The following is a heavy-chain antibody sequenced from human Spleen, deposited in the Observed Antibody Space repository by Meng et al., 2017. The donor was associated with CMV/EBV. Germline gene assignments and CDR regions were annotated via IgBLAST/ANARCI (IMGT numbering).Heavy chain of an antibody. J-gene: IGHJ6*02. D-gene: IGHD2-2*01. V-gene: IGHV4-39*07. CDR3: ASDYCSSTSCSRNYYYYYGMDV. CDR2: IYYSGST. CDR1: GGSISSSSYY. Sequence: SETLSLTCTVPGGSISSSSYYWGWIRQPPGKGLEWIGSIYYSGSTYYNPSLKSRVTISVDTSKNQFSLKLSSVTAADTAVYYCASDYCSSTSCSRNYYYYYGMDVWGQGTTVTVSS.